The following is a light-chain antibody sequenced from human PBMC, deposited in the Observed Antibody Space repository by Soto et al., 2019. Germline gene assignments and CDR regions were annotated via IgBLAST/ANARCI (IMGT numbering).Light chain of an antibody. V-gene: IGLV2-23*01. CDR3: CSPAGITPYYF. CDR2: GGT. CDR1: SSDVGSYNL. Sequence: QSVLTQPASVSGSPGQSITISCTGTSSDVGSYNLVSWYQQHPGEAPKLMIYGGTKRPSGVSNRFSGSKSGNTASLTISGLQAEDEAYYFFCSPAGITPYYFFAIGTTVTVL. J-gene: IGLJ1*01.